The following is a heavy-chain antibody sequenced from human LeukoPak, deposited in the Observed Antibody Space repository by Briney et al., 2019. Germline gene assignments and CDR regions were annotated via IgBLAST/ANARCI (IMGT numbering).Heavy chain of an antibody. J-gene: IGHJ5*01. CDR1: GGSISGYF. Sequence: SETLSLTCTVSGGSISGYFWSWIRQPPGEGLQFIGYIYYTGTASYNPSLNSRVTMSVDTSKHPFSLKVSSVTAADTAVYYCAKFATVTVPNWLDFWGQGILVTVSS. CDR2: IYYTGTA. D-gene: IGHD4-17*01. CDR3: AKFATVTVPNWLDF. V-gene: IGHV4-59*01.